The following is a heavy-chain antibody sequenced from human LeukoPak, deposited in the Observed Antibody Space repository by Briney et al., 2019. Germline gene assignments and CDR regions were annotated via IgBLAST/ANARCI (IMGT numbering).Heavy chain of an antibody. D-gene: IGHD5-24*01. V-gene: IGHV4-34*01. CDR1: GGSFSGYY. CDR3: ARGRGRWLQLEPFDY. Sequence: SETLSLTCAVYGGSFSGYYWSWIRQPPGKGLEWIGEINHSGSTNYNPSLKSRVTISVDTSKNQFSLKLSSVTAADTAVYYCARGRGRWLQLEPFDYWGQGNLVTVSS. J-gene: IGHJ4*02. CDR2: INHSGST.